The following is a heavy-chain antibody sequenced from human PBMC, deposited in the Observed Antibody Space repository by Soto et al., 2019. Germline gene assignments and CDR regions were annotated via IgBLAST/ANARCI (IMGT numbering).Heavy chain of an antibody. D-gene: IGHD3-22*01. V-gene: IGHV4-4*02. CDR3: ARETYYYDSSGYYYPYYFDY. J-gene: IGHJ4*02. Sequence: ASETLSLTCAVSGGSISSSNWWSWVRQPPGKGLEWIGEIYHSGSTNYNPSLKSRVTISVDKSKNQFSLKLSSVTAADTAVYYWARETYYYDSSGYYYPYYFDYWGQGTLVTVSS. CDR1: GGSISSSNW. CDR2: IYHSGST.